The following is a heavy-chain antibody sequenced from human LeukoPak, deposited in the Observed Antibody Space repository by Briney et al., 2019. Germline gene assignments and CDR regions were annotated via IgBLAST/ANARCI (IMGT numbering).Heavy chain of an antibody. Sequence: GGSLRLSCAASGFAFSSYSMNWVRQAPGKGLEWVSYISSSSSTIYYADSVKGRFTISRDNAKNSLYLQMNSLRDEDTAVYYCARGRILYSSSWTDFDYRGQGTLVTVSS. CDR2: ISSSSSTI. CDR3: ARGRILYSSSWTDFDY. V-gene: IGHV3-48*02. D-gene: IGHD6-13*01. J-gene: IGHJ4*02. CDR1: GFAFSSYS.